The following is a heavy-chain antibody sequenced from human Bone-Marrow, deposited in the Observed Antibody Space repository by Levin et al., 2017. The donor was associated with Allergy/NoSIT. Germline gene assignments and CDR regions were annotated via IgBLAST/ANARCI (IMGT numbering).Heavy chain of an antibody. CDR1: GFTFSNYA. J-gene: IGHJ4*02. CDR2: ISNDGNNN. CDR3: AKGQVLWWTFDY. V-gene: IGHV3-30*18. Sequence: PGGSLRLSCAASGFTFSNYAMHWVRQAPGKGLEWVAVISNDGNNNNYADSVKGRFTISRDNFKNTLYLQMNSLRAEDTAAYFCAKGQVLWWTFDYWGQGVLVTVSS. D-gene: IGHD2-21*01.